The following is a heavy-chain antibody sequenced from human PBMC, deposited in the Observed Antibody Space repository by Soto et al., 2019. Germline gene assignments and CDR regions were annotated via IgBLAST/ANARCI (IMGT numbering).Heavy chain of an antibody. Sequence: QPGRSVGLSCAAFGVTFSSYGMPWVRQAPSKGQEWVAVIWYDGSNKYYADSVKGRFTISRDNSKNTMYLQMNSLGAEDTAVYYFAKDRLYCGGDCPGGYFDYWGQGTLVTVSS. D-gene: IGHD2-21*02. V-gene: IGHV3-33*06. J-gene: IGHJ4*02. CDR2: IWYDGSNK. CDR3: AKDRLYCGGDCPGGYFDY. CDR1: GVTFSSYG.